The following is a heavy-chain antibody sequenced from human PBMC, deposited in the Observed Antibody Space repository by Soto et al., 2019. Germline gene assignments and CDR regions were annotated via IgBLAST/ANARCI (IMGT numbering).Heavy chain of an antibody. CDR2: IVVGSGNK. J-gene: IGHJ4*02. CDR3: AARGYSYGNLGEV. CDR1: GFTFTSSA. D-gene: IGHD5-18*01. V-gene: IGHV1-58*01. Sequence: QMQLVQSGPEVKKPGTSVKVSCKASGFTFTSSAVQWVRQARGQRLEWIGWIVVGSGNKNYAQKFQERVTITRDMSTSTAYMELSSLRSEDTAVYYCAARGYSYGNLGEVWGQGTLVTVSS.